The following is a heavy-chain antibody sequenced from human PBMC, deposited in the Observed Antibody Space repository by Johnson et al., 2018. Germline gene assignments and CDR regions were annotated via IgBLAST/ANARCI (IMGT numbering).Heavy chain of an antibody. J-gene: IGHJ3*02. D-gene: IGHD2-21*02. CDR3: ARRPYGGGDCYSEDAFEI. CDR2: IWYDGSNR. Sequence: QVQLVQSGGGVVLPGRSLRLSCAASGFTFNSHGMHWVRQAPGKGLEWVALIWYDGSNRYYADSVKGRFTISRDNAKNSLYLQMNSLRAEDTAVYYCARRPYGGGDCYSEDAFEIWGQGTTVTVSS. CDR1: GFTFNSHG. V-gene: IGHV3-33*01.